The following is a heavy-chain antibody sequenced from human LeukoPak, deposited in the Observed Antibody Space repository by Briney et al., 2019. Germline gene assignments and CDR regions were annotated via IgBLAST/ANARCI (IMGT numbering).Heavy chain of an antibody. CDR1: GGSFSGYY. J-gene: IGHJ4*02. CDR2: INHSGST. CDR3: ATSGDYGSGSLDY. V-gene: IGHV4-34*01. D-gene: IGHD3-10*01. Sequence: SETLSLTCAVYGGSFSGYYWSWIRQPPGKGLEWIGEINHSGSTNYNPPLKSRVTISVDTSKNQFSLKLSSVTAADTAVYYCATSGDYGSGSLDYWGQGTLVTVSS.